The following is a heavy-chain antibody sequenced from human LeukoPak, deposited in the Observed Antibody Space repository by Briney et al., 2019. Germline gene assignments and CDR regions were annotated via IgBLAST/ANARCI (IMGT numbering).Heavy chain of an antibody. J-gene: IGHJ3*02. CDR1: GGSISSYY. D-gene: IGHD4-23*01. CDR2: IFNSGST. CDR3: AREGYSPYRLTYANHAFDI. Sequence: PSETLSLTCTVTGGSISSYYWSWIRQSPGKGLEWIGYIFNSGSTNYNPSLKSRVTISVDTSKNQFSLKLSSVTAADTAVYYCAREGYSPYRLTYANHAFDIWGQGTMVTVSS. V-gene: IGHV4-59*01.